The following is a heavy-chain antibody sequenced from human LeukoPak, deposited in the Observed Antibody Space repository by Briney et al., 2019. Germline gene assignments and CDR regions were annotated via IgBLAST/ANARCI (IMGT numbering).Heavy chain of an antibody. Sequence: SETLSLTCAVYGGSFSGYYWSWIRQPPGKGLEWIGYIYHSGSTYYNPSLKSRVTISVDRSKNQFSLKLSSVTAADTAVYYCARGGVGRLHNWFDPWGQGTLVTVST. CDR3: ARGGVGRLHNWFDP. CDR1: GGSFSGYY. V-gene: IGHV4-34*01. J-gene: IGHJ5*02. D-gene: IGHD1-26*01. CDR2: IYHSGST.